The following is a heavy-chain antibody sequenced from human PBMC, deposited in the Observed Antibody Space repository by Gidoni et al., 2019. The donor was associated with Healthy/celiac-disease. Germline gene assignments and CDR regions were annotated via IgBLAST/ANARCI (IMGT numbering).Heavy chain of an antibody. J-gene: IGHJ5*02. CDR1: GFTFSSYG. CDR3: AREIMTTVTTSWFDP. Sequence: QVQLVESGGGVVQPGRSLRLSCAASGFTFSSYGMHWVRQAPGKGLEWVAVILYDGSNKYYADSVKGRFTISRDNSKNPLYLQMNSLRAEDTAVYYCAREIMTTVTTSWFDPWGQGTLVTVSS. V-gene: IGHV3-33*01. CDR2: ILYDGSNK. D-gene: IGHD4-17*01.